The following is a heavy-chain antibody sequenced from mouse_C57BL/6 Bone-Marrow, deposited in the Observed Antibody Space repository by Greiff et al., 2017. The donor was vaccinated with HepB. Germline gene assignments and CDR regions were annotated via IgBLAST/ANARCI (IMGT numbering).Heavy chain of an antibody. V-gene: IGHV1-26*01. D-gene: IGHD2-3*01. CDR3: ARYEGWLLAWFAY. CDR1: GYTFTDYY. Sequence: EVQLQQSGPELVKPGASVKISCKASGYTFTDYYMNWVKQSHGKSLEWIGDINPNNGGTSYNQKFKGKATLTVDKSSSTAYMELRSLTSEDSAVYYCARYEGWLLAWFAYWGQGTLVTVSA. J-gene: IGHJ3*01. CDR2: INPNNGGT.